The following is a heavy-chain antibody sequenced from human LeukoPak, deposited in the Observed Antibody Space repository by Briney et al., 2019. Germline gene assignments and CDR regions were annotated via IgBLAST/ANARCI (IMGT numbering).Heavy chain of an antibody. Sequence: GASVKVSCKASGGTFSSYAISWVRQAPGQGLEWMGRIIPILGIANYAQKFQGRVTITADKSTSTAYMELSSLRSEDTAVYYCATGLYPASYYYGMDVWGQGTTVTVS. CDR2: IIPILGIA. V-gene: IGHV1-69*04. CDR1: GGTFSSYA. D-gene: IGHD5/OR15-5a*01. J-gene: IGHJ6*02. CDR3: ATGLYPASYYYGMDV.